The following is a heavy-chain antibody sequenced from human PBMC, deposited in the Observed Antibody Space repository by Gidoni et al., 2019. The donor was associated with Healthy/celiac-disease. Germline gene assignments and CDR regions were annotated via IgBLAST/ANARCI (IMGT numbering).Heavy chain of an antibody. CDR1: GGSITSGSYY. Sequence: QVQLQESGPGLVKPSQTLSLTCPVSGGSITSGSYYWSWIRQPAGKGLEWIGRIYTSGSTNYNPSLKSRVTMSVDTSKNQFSLKLSSVTAADTAVYYCARSEMATIHWYFDLWGRGTLVTVSS. V-gene: IGHV4-61*02. CDR3: ARSEMATIHWYFDL. J-gene: IGHJ2*01. CDR2: IYTSGST. D-gene: IGHD5-12*01.